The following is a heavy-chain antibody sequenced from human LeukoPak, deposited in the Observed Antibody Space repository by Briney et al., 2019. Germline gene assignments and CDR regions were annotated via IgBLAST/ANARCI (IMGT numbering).Heavy chain of an antibody. CDR2: ISSSSSYI. V-gene: IGHV3-21*01. J-gene: IGHJ4*02. D-gene: IGHD6-6*01. CDR3: ARDPVEYSSSSSDY. Sequence: GGSLRLSCAASGFTFSSYSMNWVRQAPGKGLEWVSSISSSSSYIYYADSVKGRFTISRDNAKNSLYLQMNSLRAENTAVYYCARDPVEYSSSSSDYWGQGTLVTVSS. CDR1: GFTFSSYS.